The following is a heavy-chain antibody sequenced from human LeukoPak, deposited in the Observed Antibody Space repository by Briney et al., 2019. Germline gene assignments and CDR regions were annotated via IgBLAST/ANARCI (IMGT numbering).Heavy chain of an antibody. CDR1: GLTSSSYW. D-gene: IGHD3-22*01. CDR3: ARGFDSSGYYRSPIDY. V-gene: IGHV3-7*01. CDR2: IKQDGSEK. Sequence: GGSLRLSCAASGLTSSSYWMSWVRQAPGKGLEWVASIKQDGSEKYYVDSVKGRFTISRDNAKNSLYLQMNSLRAEDTAVYYCARGFDSSGYYRSPIDYWGQGTLVTVSS. J-gene: IGHJ4*02.